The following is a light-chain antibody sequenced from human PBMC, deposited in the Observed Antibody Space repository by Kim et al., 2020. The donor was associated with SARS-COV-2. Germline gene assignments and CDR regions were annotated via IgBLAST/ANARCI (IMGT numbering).Light chain of an antibody. Sequence: PGQPDSNPCSGYKLGAKYVACYQQKPGQSPVLVIYQDNQRPSGIPERFSGSNSGNTATLTISGTQAMDEADYYCQAWDSSTHNYVFGAGTKVTVL. J-gene: IGLJ1*01. CDR1: KLGAKY. CDR2: QDN. CDR3: QAWDSSTHNYV. V-gene: IGLV3-1*01.